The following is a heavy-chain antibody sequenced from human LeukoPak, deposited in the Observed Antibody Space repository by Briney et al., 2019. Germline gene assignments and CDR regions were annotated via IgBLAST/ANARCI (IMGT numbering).Heavy chain of an antibody. CDR2: IYTSGST. CDR3: ERARAYSGYDSYYMDV. CDR1: GGSISSYY. Sequence: SETLSLTCTVSGGSISSYYWSWIRQPAGKGLEWIGRIYTSGSTNYNPSLKSRVTMSVDTSKNQFSLKLSSVTAADTAVYYCERARAYSGYDSYYMDVWGKGTTVTISS. D-gene: IGHD5-12*01. J-gene: IGHJ6*03. V-gene: IGHV4-4*07.